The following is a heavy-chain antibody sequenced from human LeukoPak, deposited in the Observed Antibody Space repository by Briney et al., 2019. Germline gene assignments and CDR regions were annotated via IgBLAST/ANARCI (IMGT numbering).Heavy chain of an antibody. CDR1: GFTVSSSY. V-gene: IGHV3-23*01. CDR3: AKDTAGLVLRSPFDY. D-gene: IGHD3-3*01. Sequence: PGGSLRLSCVGSGFTVSSSYMSWVRQAPGKGLEWVSVISVRGGSTYYADSVKGRFTISRDNSKNTLYLQMNSLRAEDTAVYYCAKDTAGLVLRSPFDYWGQGTLVTVSS. J-gene: IGHJ4*02. CDR2: ISVRGGST.